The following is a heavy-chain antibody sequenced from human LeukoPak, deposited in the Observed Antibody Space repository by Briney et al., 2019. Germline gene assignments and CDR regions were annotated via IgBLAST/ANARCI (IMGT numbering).Heavy chain of an antibody. CDR3: ARVTYYDLWSGPGYFDY. V-gene: IGHV3-66*01. Sequence: GGSLRLSCAASGFTVSDNYMTWVRQAPGKGLEWVSVIYSGANTYYADSVKGRFTISRDNFENTLYLQMNSLRAEDTAVYYCARVTYYDLWSGPGYFDYWGQGTLVTVYS. CDR1: GFTVSDNY. D-gene: IGHD3-3*01. CDR2: IYSGANT. J-gene: IGHJ4*02.